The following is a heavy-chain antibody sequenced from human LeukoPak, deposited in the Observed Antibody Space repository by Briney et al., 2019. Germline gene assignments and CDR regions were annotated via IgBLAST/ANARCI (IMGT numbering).Heavy chain of an antibody. J-gene: IGHJ4*02. V-gene: IGHV3-7*01. D-gene: IGHD1-26*01. CDR2: IKGDESAR. Sequence: PGGSLRLSCAASGFTFSSYWMAWVRQAPGKGLEWVANIKGDESARHQADSVKGRFTISRDNTRNSLYLQMTNLRGDDTAVYYRARDVVGSLDYWGQGTLVTVSS. CDR3: ARDVVGSLDY. CDR1: GFTFSSYW.